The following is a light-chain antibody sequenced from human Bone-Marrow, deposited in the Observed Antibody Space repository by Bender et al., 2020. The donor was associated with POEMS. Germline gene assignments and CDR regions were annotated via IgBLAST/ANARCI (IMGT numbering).Light chain of an antibody. Sequence: FMLTQPHSVSESPGKTVTISCTGSSGSIASYFVQWYQQRPGSAPTTVIYEDNQRPSGVPDRFSGSIDSSSNSASLTISGLQTEDEADYYCQSYDNINGLFWVFGGGTKVTVL. J-gene: IGLJ3*02. CDR3: QSYDNINGLFWV. V-gene: IGLV6-57*02. CDR2: EDN. CDR1: SGSIASYF.